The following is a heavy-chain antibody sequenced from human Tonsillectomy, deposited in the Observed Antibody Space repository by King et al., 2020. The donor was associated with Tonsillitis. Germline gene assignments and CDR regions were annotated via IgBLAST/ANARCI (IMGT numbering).Heavy chain of an antibody. D-gene: IGHD1-1*01. CDR1: GFTFTIYD. J-gene: IGHJ6*02. V-gene: IGHV3-30*04. Sequence: QLVQSGGGVVQPGRSLRLSCAASGFTFTIYDLNWVRQAPGKGLEWVAFISYDGSNKYFADSVKGRFTISSDNSKNTLYLQMNSLRAEDTAVYYCARQAGIYYGMDVWGQGTTVTVSS. CDR2: ISYDGSNK. CDR3: ARQAGIYYGMDV.